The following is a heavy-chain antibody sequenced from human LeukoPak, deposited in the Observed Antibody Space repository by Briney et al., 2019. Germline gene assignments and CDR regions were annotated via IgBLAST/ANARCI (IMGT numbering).Heavy chain of an antibody. D-gene: IGHD1-26*01. Sequence: GRSLRLSCAASGFTFDDYAMHWVRQAPGKGLEWVSGISWNSGSIGYADSVKGRFTISRDNAKNSLYLQMNSLRAEDTALYYCAKDTGWRELNYAYFDYWGQGTLVTVSS. CDR3: AKDTGWRELNYAYFDY. V-gene: IGHV3-9*01. J-gene: IGHJ4*02. CDR1: GFTFDDYA. CDR2: ISWNSGSI.